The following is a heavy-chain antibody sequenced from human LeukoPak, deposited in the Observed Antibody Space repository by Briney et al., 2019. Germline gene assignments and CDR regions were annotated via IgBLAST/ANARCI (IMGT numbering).Heavy chain of an antibody. CDR2: ISPNSGGT. Sequence: ASVKVSCKASGYTFTGYYMHWVRQAPGQGLEWMGWISPNSGGTNYAQKFQGRVTITADESTSTAYMELSSLRSEDTAVYYCARDHCTNGVCPYYFDYWGQGTLVTVSS. CDR1: GYTFTGYY. V-gene: IGHV1-2*02. CDR3: ARDHCTNGVCPYYFDY. D-gene: IGHD2-8*01. J-gene: IGHJ4*02.